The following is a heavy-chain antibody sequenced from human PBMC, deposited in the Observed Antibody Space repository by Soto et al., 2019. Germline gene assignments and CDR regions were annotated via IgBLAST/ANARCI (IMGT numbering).Heavy chain of an antibody. CDR2: IYSSGST. CDR1: GGSISSYY. V-gene: IGHV4-59*01. CDR3: ARGDILVVPAAERNYYYYYGMEV. Sequence: SETLSLTRTVSGGSISSYYLSWIRQPPGKGLAWTGFIYSSGSTNYNPSLNSRVTISVDTSKNQFSLKLSSVSSADTAVYYCARGDILVVPAAERNYYYYYGMEVWGQGTTVA. J-gene: IGHJ6*02. D-gene: IGHD2-2*01.